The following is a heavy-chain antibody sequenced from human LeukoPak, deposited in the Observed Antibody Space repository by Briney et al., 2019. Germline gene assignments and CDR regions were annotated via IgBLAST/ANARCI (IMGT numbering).Heavy chain of an antibody. V-gene: IGHV3-21*01. CDR1: GFTFSSYS. Sequence: PGGSLTLSCAASGFTFSSYSKNWVRQAPGKGLEWVSSISSSSSCIYYADSVKGRLTISRGNAKNSLNMQMNSLRAEDTAVYYCARHDHIAAAGDYWGQGTLVTVSS. CDR3: ARHDHIAAAGDY. CDR2: ISSSSSCI. J-gene: IGHJ4*02. D-gene: IGHD6-13*01.